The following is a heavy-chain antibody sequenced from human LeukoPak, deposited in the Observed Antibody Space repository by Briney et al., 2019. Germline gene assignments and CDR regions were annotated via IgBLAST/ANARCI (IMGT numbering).Heavy chain of an antibody. CDR3: ARKKGSHFDY. CDR2: IYYSGST. CDR1: GGSISSSSYY. V-gene: IGHV4-39*01. J-gene: IGHJ4*02. Sequence: SETLSLTCTVSGGSISSSSYYWGWIRQPPGKGLEWIGSIYYSGSTYYNPSLKSRVTISVDTSKNQFSLKLSSVTAADTAVYYCARKKGSHFDYWGQGTLVTVSS.